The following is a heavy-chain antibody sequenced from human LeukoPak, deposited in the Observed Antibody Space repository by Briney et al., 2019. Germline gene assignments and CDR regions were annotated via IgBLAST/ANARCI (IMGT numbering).Heavy chain of an antibody. J-gene: IGHJ6*03. Sequence: GGSLRLSCAASGFTFSSYSMNWVRQAPGKGLEWVSYISSSSSTIYYADSVKGRFTISRDNAKNSLYLQMNSLRAEDTAVYYCARSHRGYYMDVWGKGTTVTVSS. CDR3: ARSHRGYYMDV. CDR2: ISSSSSTI. CDR1: GFTFSSYS. V-gene: IGHV3-48*04.